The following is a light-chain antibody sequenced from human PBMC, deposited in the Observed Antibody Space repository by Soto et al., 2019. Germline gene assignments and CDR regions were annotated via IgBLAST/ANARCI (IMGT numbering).Light chain of an antibody. CDR3: QQSHSSPYT. CDR2: DTS. J-gene: IGKJ2*01. V-gene: IGKV3-15*01. Sequence: EVVMTQSPATLSVSPGERATLSCRASRGIGSTLAWYQQKPGQTPRLLIYDTSTRATGVPARFIGSASGTEFTLTITSLQSEDFAIYYCQQSHSSPYTFGQGTKLEI. CDR1: RGIGST.